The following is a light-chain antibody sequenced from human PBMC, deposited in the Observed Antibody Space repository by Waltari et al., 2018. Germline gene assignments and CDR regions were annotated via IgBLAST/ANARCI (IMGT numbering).Light chain of an antibody. CDR1: SSDVGNYNL. V-gene: IGLV2-23*01. J-gene: IGLJ2*01. CDR2: EGS. CDR3: CSYAAYSPVL. Sequence: QSALTQPASVSGSPGQSITISCTGTSSDVGNYNLVSWYQQHPGKPAQLIIGEGSKRRSGLSNRSSGSTFGNTASLTSSGLQAEDEADYYCCSYAAYSPVLFGGGTKVTVL.